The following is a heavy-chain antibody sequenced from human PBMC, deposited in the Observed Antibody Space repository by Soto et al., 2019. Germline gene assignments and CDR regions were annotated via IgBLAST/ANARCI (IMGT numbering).Heavy chain of an antibody. J-gene: IGHJ1*01. CDR1: GFTFSSYA. CDR2: ISYDGSNK. V-gene: IGHV3-30-3*01. D-gene: IGHD6-19*01. Sequence: VQLLESGGGLVQPGGSLRLSCAASGFTFSSYAMHWVRQAPGKGLEGVAVISYDGSNKYYADSVKGRFTISRDNSKNTLYLQMNSLRAEDTAVYYCARGYSSGWYEGDEYFQHWGQGTLVTVSS. CDR3: ARGYSSGWYEGDEYFQH.